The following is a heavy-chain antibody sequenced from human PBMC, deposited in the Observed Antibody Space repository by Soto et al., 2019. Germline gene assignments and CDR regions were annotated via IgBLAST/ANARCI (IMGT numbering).Heavy chain of an antibody. J-gene: IGHJ5*02. CDR1: GGSISSTTYY. CDR2: FFIGGNT. V-gene: IGHV4-39*07. CDR3: ARENCSGGSCYLNWFDP. Sequence: PSETLSLTWTVSGGSISSTTYYWGWMRQPPGKGLEWIASFFIGGNTYYNPSLKSRVTISVDTSKNQFSLKLSSVTAADTAVYYCARENCSGGSCYLNWFDPWGQGTLVT. D-gene: IGHD2-15*01.